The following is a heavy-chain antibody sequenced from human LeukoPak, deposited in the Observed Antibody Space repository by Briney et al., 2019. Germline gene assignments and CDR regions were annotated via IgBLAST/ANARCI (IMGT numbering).Heavy chain of an antibody. CDR3: VRAAQEDRDPWTGLQTGNWFDP. CDR1: AYTFITYD. CDR2: INPNSGNT. V-gene: IGHV1-8*01. D-gene: IGHD3/OR15-3a*01. J-gene: IGHJ5*02. Sequence: ASVKVSCKASAYTFITYDINWGRQAAGQGPGWMGGINPNSGNTGYAQKFQGRVHLTRNTSISTAYMELSSLNSDDTAIYYCVRAAQEDRDPWTGLQTGNWFDPWGQGTLVTVSS.